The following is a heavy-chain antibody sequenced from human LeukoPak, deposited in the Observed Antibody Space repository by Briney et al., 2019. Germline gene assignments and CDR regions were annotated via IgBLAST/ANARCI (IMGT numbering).Heavy chain of an antibody. CDR3: ARRTGYNYYYMEV. V-gene: IGHV1-18*01. CDR1: GYIFTQYG. J-gene: IGHJ6*03. CDR2: NSTYNGNR. D-gene: IGHD3/OR15-3a*01. Sequence: GPSVKLSCKASGYIFTQYGISWVRQAPGQGLEWMASNSTYNGNRNYAQNSQGRVTVTTDTSTSTAYRELRSLRSDDTAVYYCARRTGYNYYYMEVWGQGTTVTVSS.